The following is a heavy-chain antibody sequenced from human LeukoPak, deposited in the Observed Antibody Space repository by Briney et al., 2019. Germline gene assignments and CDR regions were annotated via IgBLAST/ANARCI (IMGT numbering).Heavy chain of an antibody. D-gene: IGHD3-10*01. Sequence: ASGKVSCKASGYTFTDYYMHWVRQAPGQGLEWMGWINPTSGGTNYAQKFQGRVTMTRNTSITTGYMELSRLRSDDTAIYYCARDMGSPYYFDDWGQGTQVTVSS. CDR2: INPTSGGT. CDR3: ARDMGSPYYFDD. J-gene: IGHJ4*02. CDR1: GYTFTDYY. V-gene: IGHV1-2*02.